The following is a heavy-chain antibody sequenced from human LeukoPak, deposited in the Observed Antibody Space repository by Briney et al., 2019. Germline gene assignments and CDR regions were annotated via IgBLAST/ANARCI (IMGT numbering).Heavy chain of an antibody. CDR2: IFYSGST. Sequence: SETLSLTCTVSGGSISSYFWSWIRQSPGKGLEWIGYIFYSGSTNYNPSLKSRVTMSVDTSENQFSLKLTSVTAADTAVYYCARGGSLVVVPTAIMGWFDPWGQGTLVTVSS. CDR1: GGSISSYF. J-gene: IGHJ5*02. CDR3: ARGGSLVVVPTAIMGWFDP. V-gene: IGHV4-59*01. D-gene: IGHD2-2*01.